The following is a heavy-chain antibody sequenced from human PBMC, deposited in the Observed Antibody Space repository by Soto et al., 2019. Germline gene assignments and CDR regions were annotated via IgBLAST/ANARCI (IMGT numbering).Heavy chain of an antibody. V-gene: IGHV4-39*02. CDR2: IYYSGST. CDR3: ARDYRGFKCSGGSCSTFDY. J-gene: IGHJ4*02. D-gene: IGHD2-15*01. Sequence: SETLSLTCTVSGGSISSSSYYWGWIRQPPGKGLEWIGSIYYSGSTYYNPSLKSRVTISVDTSKNQFSLKLSSVTAADTAVYYCARDYRGFKCSGGSCSTFDYWGQGTLVTSPQ. CDR1: GGSISSSSYY.